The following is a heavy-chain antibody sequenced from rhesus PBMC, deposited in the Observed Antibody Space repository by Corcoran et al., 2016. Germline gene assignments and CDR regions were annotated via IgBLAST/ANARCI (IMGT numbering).Heavy chain of an antibody. V-gene: IGHV3S18*01. J-gene: IGHJ4*01. Sequence: EVQLVESGGGLAKPGGSLRLSCAASGFSFSDYYMYWVRQAPGKGLEWVSGINYTGGSTYNADSVKGRFTISRENAKNTLYLQMDSLRAEDTAVYYCARVRGYSGYGFFDYWGQGVLVTVSS. CDR1: GFSFSDYY. CDR3: ARVRGYSGYGFFDY. CDR2: INYTGGST. D-gene: IGHD5-42*01.